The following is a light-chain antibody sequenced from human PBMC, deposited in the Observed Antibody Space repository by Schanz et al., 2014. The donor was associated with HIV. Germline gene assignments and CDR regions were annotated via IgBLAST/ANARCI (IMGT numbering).Light chain of an antibody. J-gene: IGKJ2*02. V-gene: IGKV1-16*01. CDR3: QQYNPYCT. CDR2: AAS. Sequence: DIQLTQSPSSLSASAGDRVTITCRASQGMSNDLAWYQQKPGKVPKLLSYAASTLQSGVPSRFSGSGSGTEFTLTIDRLQPDDFATYYCQQYNPYCTCGQGTKVEIK. CDR1: QGMSND.